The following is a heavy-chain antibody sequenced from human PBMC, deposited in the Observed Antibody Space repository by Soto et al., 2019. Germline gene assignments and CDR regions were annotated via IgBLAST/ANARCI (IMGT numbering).Heavy chain of an antibody. Sequence: PSETLSLTCTVAGGSISSYYWSWIRQPPGKGLEWIGEIYYSGSTNYNPSLKSRVTISVDTSKNQFSLKLSSVTAADTAVYYCARSSYYDFWSGYYKGNWFDPGGQGTLVTVPQ. J-gene: IGHJ5*02. V-gene: IGHV4-59*12. CDR1: GGSISSYY. CDR2: IYYSGST. CDR3: ARSSYYDFWSGYYKGNWFDP. D-gene: IGHD3-3*01.